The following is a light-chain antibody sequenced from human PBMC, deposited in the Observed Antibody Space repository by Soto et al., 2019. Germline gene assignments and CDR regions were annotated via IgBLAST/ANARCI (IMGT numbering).Light chain of an antibody. CDR3: HQRSNWPPLT. CDR1: QSVCSTC. Sequence: EIVLTQSPGTLSSSPGERATLSCRASQSVCSTCLAWYQHKPGQAPRLLIYGASNRATGIPARFSGSGSGTDFTLTISSLEPEDFAVYYCHQRSNWPPLTFGGGTKVDIK. V-gene: IGKV3-11*01. J-gene: IGKJ4*01. CDR2: GAS.